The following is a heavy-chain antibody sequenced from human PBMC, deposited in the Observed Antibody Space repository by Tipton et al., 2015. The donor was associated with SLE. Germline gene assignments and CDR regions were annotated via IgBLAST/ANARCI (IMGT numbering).Heavy chain of an antibody. J-gene: IGHJ6*03. D-gene: IGHD2-2*01. CDR2: IIPIFGTA. Sequence: QLVQSGAEVKKPGSSVKVSCKASGGTFSSYAISWVRQAPGQGLEWMGGIIPIFGTANYAQKFQGRVTITTDESTSTAYMELSSLRSEDTAVYYCARGRYCSSTSCYYYYYYYMDVWGKGTTVTVSS. CDR3: ARGRYCSSTSCYYYYYYYMDV. V-gene: IGHV1-69*05. CDR1: GGTFSSYA.